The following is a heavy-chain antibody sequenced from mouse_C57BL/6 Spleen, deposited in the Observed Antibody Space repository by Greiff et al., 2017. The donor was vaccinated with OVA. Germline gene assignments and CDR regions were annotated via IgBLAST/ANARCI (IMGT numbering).Heavy chain of an antibody. CDR3: ARGGAQARFAY. D-gene: IGHD3-2*02. J-gene: IGHJ3*01. CDR1: GYTFTSYW. CDR2: IDPSDSYT. Sequence: QVQLKQPGAELVKPGASVKLSCKASGYTFTSYWMQWVKQRPGQGLEWIGEIDPSDSYTNYNQKFKGKATLTVDTYSSTAYMQLSSLTSEDSAVYYCARGGAQARFAYWGQGTLVTVSA. V-gene: IGHV1-50*01.